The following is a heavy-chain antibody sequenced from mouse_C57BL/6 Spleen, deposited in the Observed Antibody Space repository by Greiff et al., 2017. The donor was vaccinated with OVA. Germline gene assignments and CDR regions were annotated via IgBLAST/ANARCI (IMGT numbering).Heavy chain of an antibody. Sequence: VKLQESGAELVRPGASVKLSCKASGYTFTDYYINWVKQRPGQGLEWIARIYPGSGNTYYNEKFKGKATLTAEKSSSTAYMQLSSLTSEDSAVYFCARGAQAFAYWGQGTLVTVSA. D-gene: IGHD3-2*02. V-gene: IGHV1-76*01. CDR3: ARGAQAFAY. CDR1: GYTFTDYY. J-gene: IGHJ3*01. CDR2: IYPGSGNT.